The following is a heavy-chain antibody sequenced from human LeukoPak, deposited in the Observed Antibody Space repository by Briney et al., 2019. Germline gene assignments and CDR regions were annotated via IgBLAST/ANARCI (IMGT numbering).Heavy chain of an antibody. CDR3: ARDVGTISDDAFDI. D-gene: IGHD3-3*01. J-gene: IGHJ3*02. Sequence: PSETLSLTCTVSGGSISSYYWSWIRQPPGKGLEWIGYIYYSGSTNYNPSLKSRVTISVDTSKNQFSLKLSSVTAADTAVYYCARDVGTISDDAFDIWGQGTMVTVSS. CDR2: IYYSGST. CDR1: GGSISSYY. V-gene: IGHV4-59*01.